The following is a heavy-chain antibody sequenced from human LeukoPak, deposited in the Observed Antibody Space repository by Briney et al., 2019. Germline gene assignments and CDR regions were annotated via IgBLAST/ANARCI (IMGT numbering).Heavy chain of an antibody. V-gene: IGHV3-30-3*01. J-gene: IGHJ4*02. CDR1: GFTFSSYA. D-gene: IGHD6-6*01. CDR3: ARDPGYSSSSFFDY. CDR2: ISYDGSNK. Sequence: PGRSLRLSCAASGFTFSSYAMHWVRQAPAKGLEWVAVISYDGSNKYYADSVKGRFTISRDNSKNTLYLQMNSLRAEDTAVYYCARDPGYSSSSFFDYWGQGTLVTVSS.